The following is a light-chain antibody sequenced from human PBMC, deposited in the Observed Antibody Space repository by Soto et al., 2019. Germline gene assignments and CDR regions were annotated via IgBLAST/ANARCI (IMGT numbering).Light chain of an antibody. CDR2: AAS. CDR1: QGISND. Sequence: DIQMTQSPSSLSASVGGRVTITCRASQGISNDLGWYQQKPGKAPKRLIYAASSLQSGVPSRFSGSGSGTEFTLTISSLQPQDFATYYCLQHNSYPQYTLGQGTKLEIK. V-gene: IGKV1-17*01. CDR3: LQHNSYPQYT. J-gene: IGKJ2*01.